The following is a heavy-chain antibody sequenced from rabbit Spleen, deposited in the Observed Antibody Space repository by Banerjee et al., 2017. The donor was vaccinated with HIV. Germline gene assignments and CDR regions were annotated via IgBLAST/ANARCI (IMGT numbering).Heavy chain of an antibody. J-gene: IGHJ4*01. CDR2: IDAGSGGFT. CDR3: AREDRSSVAYYL. V-gene: IGHV1S40*01. D-gene: IGHD1-1*01. CDR1: GVSFSSSSY. Sequence: QSLEESGGDLVKPGASLTLTCTASGVSFSSSSYMCWVRQAPGKGLEWIVCIDAGSGGFTYYASWAKGRFTISKTSSTTVTLQMTSLTAADTATYFCAREDRSSVAYYLWGPGTLVTVS.